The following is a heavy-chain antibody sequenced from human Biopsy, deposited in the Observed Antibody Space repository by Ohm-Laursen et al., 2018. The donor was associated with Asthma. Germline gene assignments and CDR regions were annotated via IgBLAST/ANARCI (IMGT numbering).Heavy chain of an antibody. Sequence: GSLRLSCTASGFTFSSYSMNWVRQAPGKGLEWVSSISSSSSYIYYADSVKGRFTISRDNAKNSLYLQMNSLRAEETAVYYCARARESSSWASAFDIWGQGTKVTVSS. J-gene: IGHJ3*02. V-gene: IGHV3-21*01. D-gene: IGHD6-6*01. CDR2: ISSSSSYI. CDR3: ARARESSSWASAFDI. CDR1: GFTFSSYS.